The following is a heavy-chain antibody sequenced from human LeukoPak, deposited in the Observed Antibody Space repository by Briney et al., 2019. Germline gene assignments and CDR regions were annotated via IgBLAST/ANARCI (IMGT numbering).Heavy chain of an antibody. CDR1: GGSISSYY. CDR3: ARVDFPRGAFDI. V-gene: IGHV4-59*01. J-gene: IGHJ3*02. CDR2: IYYSGST. D-gene: IGHD3-3*01. Sequence: SETLSLTCTVSGGSISSYYWSWIRQPPGKGLEWIGYIYYSGSTNYNPSLKSRVTISVDSSKNQFSLKLSSVTAADTAVYYCARVDFPRGAFDIWGQGTMVTVSS.